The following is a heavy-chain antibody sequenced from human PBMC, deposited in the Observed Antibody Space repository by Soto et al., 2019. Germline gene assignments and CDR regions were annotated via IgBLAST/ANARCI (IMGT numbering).Heavy chain of an antibody. CDR3: ARRHDALTGPDAFDV. CDR1: GDSISSDGYY. J-gene: IGHJ3*01. CDR2: SYYSGST. V-gene: IGHV4-31*03. Sequence: QVQLQESGPGLVKASQTLSLTCTVSGDSISSDGYYLTWIRQHPGKGLEWIGDSYYSGSTSYNPSLESRVTMSVHTSDSQLSLKLLSVTAADTAVYYCARRHDALTGPDAFDVWGQGTKVTVSS. D-gene: IGHD3-9*01.